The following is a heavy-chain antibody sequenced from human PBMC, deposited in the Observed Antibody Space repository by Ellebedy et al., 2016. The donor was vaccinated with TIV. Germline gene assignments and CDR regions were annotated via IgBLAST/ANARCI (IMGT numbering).Heavy chain of an antibody. CDR3: ARGVFTVVTPRFDY. CDR1: GFTLSDYY. D-gene: IGHD4-23*01. CDR2: ISSSGSTI. J-gene: IGHJ4*02. Sequence: GESLKISXAASGFTLSDYYMSWIRQAPGKGLEWVSYISSSGSTIYYADSVKGRFTISRDNAKNSLYLQMNSLRAEDTAVYYCARGVFTVVTPRFDYWGQGTLVTVSS. V-gene: IGHV3-11*01.